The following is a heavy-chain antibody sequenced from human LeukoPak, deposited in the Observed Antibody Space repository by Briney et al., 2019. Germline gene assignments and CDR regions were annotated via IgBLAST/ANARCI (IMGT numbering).Heavy chain of an antibody. J-gene: IGHJ6*02. D-gene: IGHD3-22*01. CDR3: ARARDYDTENYGMDV. CDR1: GFTFSDYY. CDR2: ISSSGNTI. Sequence: GGSLRLSCAVAGFTFSDYYMSWIRQAPGKGLEWVSYISSSGNTIYYADSVKGRFTISRDNTKNSLYLQMNSLRAEDTAVYYCARARDYDTENYGMDVWGQGTTVTVSS. V-gene: IGHV3-11*01.